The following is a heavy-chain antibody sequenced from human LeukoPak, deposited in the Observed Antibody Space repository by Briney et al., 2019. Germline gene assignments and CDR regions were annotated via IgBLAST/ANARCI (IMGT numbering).Heavy chain of an antibody. D-gene: IGHD2-15*01. J-gene: IGHJ4*02. CDR1: GFTFSTYS. CDR2: IDSSGTTV. V-gene: IGHV3-48*01. Sequence: GGSLRLSCAASGFTFSTYSMNWVRQAPGKGLEWVSYIDSSGTTVYYADSVKGRFTISRDNSKNTLYLQMNSLRAEDTAVYYCAKDLGGWTPAFPFDYWGQGTLVTVSS. CDR3: AKDLGGWTPAFPFDY.